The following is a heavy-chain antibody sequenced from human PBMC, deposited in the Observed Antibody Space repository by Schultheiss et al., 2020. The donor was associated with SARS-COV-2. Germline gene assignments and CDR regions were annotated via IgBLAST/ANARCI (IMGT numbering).Heavy chain of an antibody. CDR3: ARSGKGDSSSPAGWD. Sequence: SETLSLTCAVYGGSFSGYYWSWIRQPPGKGLEWIGEINHSGSTNYNPSLKSRVTISVDTSKNQFSLKLSSVTAADTAVYYCARSGKGDSSSPAGWDWGQGTLVTVSS. CDR1: GGSFSGYY. CDR2: INHSGST. V-gene: IGHV4-34*01. D-gene: IGHD6-6*01. J-gene: IGHJ4*02.